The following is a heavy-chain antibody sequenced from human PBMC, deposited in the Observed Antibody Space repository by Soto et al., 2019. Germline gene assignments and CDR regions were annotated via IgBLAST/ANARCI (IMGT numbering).Heavy chain of an antibody. CDR2: ISGSGGST. Sequence: GGSLRLSCAASGFTFSSYAMSWVRQAPGKGLEWVSAISGSGGSTYYADSVKGRFTISRDNSKNTLYLQMNSLRAEDTAVYYCAKDFKGYCSGGSCPYFDYWGQGTLVTVSS. J-gene: IGHJ4*02. CDR1: GFTFSSYA. D-gene: IGHD2-15*01. CDR3: AKDFKGYCSGGSCPYFDY. V-gene: IGHV3-23*01.